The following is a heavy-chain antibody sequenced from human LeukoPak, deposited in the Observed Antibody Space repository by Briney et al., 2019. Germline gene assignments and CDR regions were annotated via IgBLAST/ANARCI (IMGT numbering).Heavy chain of an antibody. V-gene: IGHV1-2*02. Sequence: ASVKVSCKASGYTFTGYYMHWVRQAPGQGLEWMGWINPNSGGTNYAQKFQGRVTMTRDTSISTAYMELSRLRSDDTAVYYCASMPGANYCDSSGYYYVDYWGQGTLVTVSS. CDR1: GYTFTGYY. CDR3: ASMPGANYCDSSGYYYVDY. D-gene: IGHD3-22*01. J-gene: IGHJ4*02. CDR2: INPNSGGT.